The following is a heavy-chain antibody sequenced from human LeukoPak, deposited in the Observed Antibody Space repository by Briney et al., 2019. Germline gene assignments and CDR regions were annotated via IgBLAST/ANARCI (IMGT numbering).Heavy chain of an antibody. J-gene: IGHJ3*02. Sequence: ASVRVSCKASGYTFTSYGISWVRQAPGQGLEWMGWISAYNGNTNDAQKLQGRVTMTTDTSTSTAYMELRSLRSDDTAVYYCARDLFRYTIFGVVTNFPSAFDIWGQGTMVTVSS. V-gene: IGHV1-18*01. D-gene: IGHD3-3*01. CDR1: GYTFTSYG. CDR2: ISAYNGNT. CDR3: ARDLFRYTIFGVVTNFPSAFDI.